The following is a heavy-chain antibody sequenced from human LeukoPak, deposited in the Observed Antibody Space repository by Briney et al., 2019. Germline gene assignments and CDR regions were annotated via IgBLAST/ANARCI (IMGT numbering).Heavy chain of an antibody. Sequence: SETLSFTCAVYGGSFSGYYWSWIRQPPGKGLEWIGEINHSGSTNYNPSLKSRVTISVDTSKNQFSLKLSSVTAADTAVYYCANLFTFFDYWGQGTLVTVSS. CDR1: GGSFSGYY. CDR3: ANLFTFFDY. J-gene: IGHJ4*02. CDR2: INHSGST. V-gene: IGHV4-34*01.